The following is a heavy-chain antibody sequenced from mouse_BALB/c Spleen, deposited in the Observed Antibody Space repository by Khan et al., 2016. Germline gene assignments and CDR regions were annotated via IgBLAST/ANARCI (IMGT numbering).Heavy chain of an antibody. CDR3: ASPYGSSYVGLAY. D-gene: IGHD1-1*01. CDR1: GYSFTGYY. J-gene: IGHJ3*01. V-gene: IGHV1S34*01. CDR2: ITSYNGAT. Sequence: LVKTGASVKISCKASGYSFTGYYMHWVKQSHGKSLEWIGYITSYNGATSYNQKFKGKATFTVDTSSSTAYMQFNSLTSEDSAVYYCASPYGSSYVGLAYWGQGTLVTVSA.